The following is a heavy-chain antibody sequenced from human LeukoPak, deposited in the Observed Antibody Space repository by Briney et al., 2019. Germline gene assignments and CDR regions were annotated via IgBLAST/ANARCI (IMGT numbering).Heavy chain of an antibody. Sequence: SETLSLTCAVYGGSFSGYYWSWIRQPPGKGLEWIGEINHSGSTNYNPSLKSRVTISVDTSKNQLSLKLSSVTAADTAVYYCARHDNGYFHYWGQGTLVTVSS. CDR1: GGSFSGYY. J-gene: IGHJ4*02. CDR3: ARHDNGYFHY. V-gene: IGHV4-34*01. CDR2: INHSGST. D-gene: IGHD2-8*01.